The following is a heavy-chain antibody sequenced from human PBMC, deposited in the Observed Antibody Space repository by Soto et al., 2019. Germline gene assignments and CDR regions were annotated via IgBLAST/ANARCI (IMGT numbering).Heavy chain of an antibody. CDR3: AKNYYDFWSGYYWVADPLGWGMDV. Sequence: EVQLLESGGGLVQPGGSLRLSCAASGFTFSSYAMSWVRQAPGKGLEWVSAISGSGGSTYYADSVKGRFTISRDNSKNTLYLQMNSLRAEDTAVYYCAKNYYDFWSGYYWVADPLGWGMDVWGQGTTVTVSS. J-gene: IGHJ6*02. CDR1: GFTFSSYA. V-gene: IGHV3-23*01. D-gene: IGHD3-3*01. CDR2: ISGSGGST.